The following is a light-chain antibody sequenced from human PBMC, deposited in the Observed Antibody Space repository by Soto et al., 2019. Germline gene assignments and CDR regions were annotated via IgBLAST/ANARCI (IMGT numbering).Light chain of an antibody. CDR3: AAWDDSLNGVV. CDR2: SSN. V-gene: IGLV1-44*01. CDR1: SSNNGSNA. J-gene: IGLJ2*01. Sequence: QAVVTQPPSASGTPGQRVTISCSGSSSNNGSNAINWYQQLPGTAPKLLMHSSNQRPSGVPDRFSGSKSGTSASLAISGLQSEDEADYYCAAWDDSLNGVVFGGGTKLTVL.